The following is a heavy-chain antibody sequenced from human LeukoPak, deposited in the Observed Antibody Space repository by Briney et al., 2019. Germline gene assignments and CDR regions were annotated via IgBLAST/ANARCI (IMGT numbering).Heavy chain of an antibody. D-gene: IGHD2-2*01. J-gene: IGHJ6*02. CDR3: ARVCCVVVPAATADYYYYGMDV. CDR1: GYTFTGYY. Sequence: ASVTVSCTASGYTFTGYYMHWVRQAPGQGLEWMGWINPNSGGTNYAQKFQGRVTMTRDTSISTAYMELSRLRSDDTAVYYCARVCCVVVPAATADYYYYGMDVWGQGTTVTVSS. V-gene: IGHV1-2*02. CDR2: INPNSGGT.